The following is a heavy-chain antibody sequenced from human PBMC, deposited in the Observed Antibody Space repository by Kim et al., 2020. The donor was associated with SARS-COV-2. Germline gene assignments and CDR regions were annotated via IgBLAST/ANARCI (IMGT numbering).Heavy chain of an antibody. V-gene: IGHV4-39*01. CDR2: IYYSGST. CDR1: GGSISSSSYY. D-gene: IGHD6-13*01. CDR3: ASLDGRSPSSSWYYFDY. Sequence: SETLSLTCTVSGGSISSSSYYWGWIRQPPGKGLEWIGSIYYSGSTYYNPSLKSRVTISVDTSKNQFSLKLSSVTAADTAVYYCASLDGRSPSSSWYYFDYWGQGTLVTVSS. J-gene: IGHJ4*02.